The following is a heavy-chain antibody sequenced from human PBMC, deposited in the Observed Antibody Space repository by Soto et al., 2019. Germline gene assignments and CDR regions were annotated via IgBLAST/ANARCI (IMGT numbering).Heavy chain of an antibody. Sequence: QVQLQESGPRLVKPSETLSLTCTVSGGSISSYYWSWVRQPPGSGLEWIGYIYYSGSTNYNPSLKSRITISVDPTKTPWPLKPRSVTAADTAVYYCATRYGGAFYSWRQGTMVTLSS. J-gene: IGHJ3*01. CDR1: GGSISSYY. D-gene: IGHD2-21*02. CDR3: ATRYGGAFYS. CDR2: IYYSGST. V-gene: IGHV4-59*08.